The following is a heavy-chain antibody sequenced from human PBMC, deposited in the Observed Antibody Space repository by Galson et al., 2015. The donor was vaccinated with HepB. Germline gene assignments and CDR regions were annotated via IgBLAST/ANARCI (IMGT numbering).Heavy chain of an antibody. D-gene: IGHD6-13*01. CDR1: GFTFSASA. Sequence: SLRLSCAASGFTFSASAMNWLRQAPGKGLEWVAVISGSIDITYYADSVKGRFTISRDNSKNMLYLQMSSLRAEDTATYYCAKGGLTIATDYWGQGTLVTVSS. V-gene: IGHV3-23*01. CDR3: AKGGLTIATDY. CDR2: ISGSIDIT. J-gene: IGHJ4*02.